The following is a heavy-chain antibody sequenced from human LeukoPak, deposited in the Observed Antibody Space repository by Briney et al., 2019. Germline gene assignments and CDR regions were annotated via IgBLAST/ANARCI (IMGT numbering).Heavy chain of an antibody. CDR2: INSGGSGT. V-gene: IGHV3-74*01. CDR1: GFNFASNW. Sequence: GGSLRLSCAASGFNFASNWMHWVRQTPGKGLMWVSRINSGGSGTSYADSVEGRFTISRDNAKNTLYLQMNSLRAEDTAVYYCARDFGYYDFWSGYRDYYYGMDVWGQGTTVTVSS. CDR3: ARDFGYYDFWSGYRDYYYGMDV. D-gene: IGHD3-3*01. J-gene: IGHJ6*02.